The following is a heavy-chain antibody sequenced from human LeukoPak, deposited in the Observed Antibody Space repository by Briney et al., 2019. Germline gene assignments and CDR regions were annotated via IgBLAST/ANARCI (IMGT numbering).Heavy chain of an antibody. CDR2: TSADESIK. CDR3: ARDPFLGGPDFLDY. D-gene: IGHD1-26*01. V-gene: IGHV3-30*19. J-gene: IGHJ4*02. Sequence: PGGSLRLSCAASGFTFSRYGMHWVRQAPGKGLEWVAVTSADESIKSYSDSVRGRFTISRDNFKNILYLQMDSLGLEDTAVYLCARDPFLGGPDFLDYWGRGTLVTVSS. CDR1: GFTFSRYG.